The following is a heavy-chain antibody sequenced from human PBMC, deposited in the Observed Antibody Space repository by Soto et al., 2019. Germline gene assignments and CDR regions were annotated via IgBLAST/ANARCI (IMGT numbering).Heavy chain of an antibody. V-gene: IGHV1-69*01. D-gene: IGHD3-10*01. CDR1: GGTFSSYA. CDR2: IIPIFGTA. Sequence: QVQLVQSGAEVKKPGSSVTVSCKASGGTFSSYAISWVRQAPGQGLEWMGGIIPIFGTANYAQKFQGRVTITADESTSTAYMELSSLRSEDTAVYYCATINRITMVRGGPDAFDILGQGTLVTVSS. CDR3: ATINRITMVRGGPDAFDI. J-gene: IGHJ3*02.